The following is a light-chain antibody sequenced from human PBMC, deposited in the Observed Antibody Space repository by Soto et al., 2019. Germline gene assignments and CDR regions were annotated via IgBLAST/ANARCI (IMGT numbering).Light chain of an antibody. CDR3: SSYTITSTVV. Sequence: QSALTQPASVSGSPGQSITISCTGTSSDVGGYNYVSWYQQHPGKAPKLMIYDVSNRPSGVSNRLSGSKSGNTASLTISGLQAEDEADYYCSSYTITSTVVFGGGTKVTVL. CDR1: SSDVGGYNY. V-gene: IGLV2-14*01. CDR2: DVS. J-gene: IGLJ2*01.